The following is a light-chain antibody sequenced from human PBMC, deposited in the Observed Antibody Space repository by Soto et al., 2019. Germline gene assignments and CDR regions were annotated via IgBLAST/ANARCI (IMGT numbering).Light chain of an antibody. CDR1: QSVSSY. Sequence: EIVLTQSPATLSLSPGERATLSCRASQSVSSYLAWYQQKPGQAPRLLIYDASNRATGIPARFSGSGSGTEFTLTISSLQSEDFAVYYCHHYNSWPYTFGQGTKVDIK. J-gene: IGKJ2*01. V-gene: IGKV3-11*01. CDR3: HHYNSWPYT. CDR2: DAS.